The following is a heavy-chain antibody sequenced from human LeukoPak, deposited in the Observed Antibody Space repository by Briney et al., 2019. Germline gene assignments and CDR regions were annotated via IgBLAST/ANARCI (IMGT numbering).Heavy chain of an antibody. D-gene: IGHD3-22*01. CDR3: ARELYDSSGSDGFDY. CDR2: IWYDGSNK. CDR1: GFTFSSYG. V-gene: IGHV3-33*01. Sequence: GGSLRLSCAASGFTFSSYGMHWVRQAPGKGLEWVAVIWYDGSNKYYADSVKGRFTISRDNSKNTLYLQMNSLRAEDTAVYYCARELYDSSGSDGFDYWGQGTLVTVSS. J-gene: IGHJ4*02.